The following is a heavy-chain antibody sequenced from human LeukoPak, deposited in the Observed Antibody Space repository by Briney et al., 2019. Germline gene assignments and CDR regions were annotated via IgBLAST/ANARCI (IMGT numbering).Heavy chain of an antibody. CDR3: ARDRSYYDSSGYYRDWYFDL. CDR2: IYYSGST. CDR1: GGSINSITYY. V-gene: IGHV4-61*01. D-gene: IGHD3-22*01. J-gene: IGHJ2*01. Sequence: SETLSLTCTVSGGSINSITYYWGWIRQPPGKGLEWIGYIYYSGSTNYNPSLKSRVTISVDTSKNQFSLKLSSVTAADTAVYYCARDRSYYDSSGYYRDWYFDLWGRGTLVTVSS.